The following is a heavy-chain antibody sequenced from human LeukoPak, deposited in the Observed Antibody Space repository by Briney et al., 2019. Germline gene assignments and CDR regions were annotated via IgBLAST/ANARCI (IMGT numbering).Heavy chain of an antibody. Sequence: ASVKVSCKASGYTFTSNYIHWVRQAPGQGLEWMGMIYPRDGSTSYAQKFQGRVTVTRDTSTSTVHMELSGLRSEDTAVYYCARDQEGFDYRGQGTLVTVSS. J-gene: IGHJ4*02. CDR2: IYPRDGST. V-gene: IGHV1-46*01. CDR1: GYTFTSNY. CDR3: ARDQEGFDY.